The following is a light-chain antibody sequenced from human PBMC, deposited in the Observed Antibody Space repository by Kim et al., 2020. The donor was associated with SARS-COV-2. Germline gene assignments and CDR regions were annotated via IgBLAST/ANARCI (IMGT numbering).Light chain of an antibody. V-gene: IGKV3-11*01. CDR2: DAS. CDR1: QSISNY. Sequence: EIVLTQSPATLSLSPGERATLSCRASQSISNYLAWYQQKPGQAPRLLIFDASNRVTGIPARFSGSGSGTDFTLTISGLEPEDFAVYYCQQRSDWLTFGGGTKVDIK. CDR3: QQRSDWLT. J-gene: IGKJ4*01.